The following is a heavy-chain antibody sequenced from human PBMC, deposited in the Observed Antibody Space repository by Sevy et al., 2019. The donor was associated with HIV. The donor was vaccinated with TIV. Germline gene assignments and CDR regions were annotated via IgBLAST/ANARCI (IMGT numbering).Heavy chain of an antibody. CDR1: GFTFSSYS. D-gene: IGHD3-22*01. J-gene: IGHJ4*02. CDR3: ARLRDDSSGFHIDY. CDR2: ISSSSSYI. Sequence: GGSLRLSCAASGFTFSSYSMNWVRQAPGKGLEWVSSISSSSSYIYYADSVKGRFTISRDNAKNSLYLQMNSLRAEDTAVYYCARLRDDSSGFHIDYWGQGTLVTVSS. V-gene: IGHV3-21*01.